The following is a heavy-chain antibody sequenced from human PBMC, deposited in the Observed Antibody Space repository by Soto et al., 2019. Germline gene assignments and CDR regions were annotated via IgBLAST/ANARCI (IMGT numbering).Heavy chain of an antibody. V-gene: IGHV3-9*01. Sequence: PGGSLRLSCTASGFTFEDYAMHWVRQGPGRGLEWVSGITWSSGKIAYADSVKGRFTIARDDDNNSLYLQMNSLRPEDTALYYYANDSYADFHPVLSTAEYFFDSWGHGTRVTVS. J-gene: IGHJ4*01. D-gene: IGHD2-15*01. CDR1: GFTFEDYA. CDR3: ANDSYADFHPVLSTAEYFFDS. CDR2: ITWSSGKI.